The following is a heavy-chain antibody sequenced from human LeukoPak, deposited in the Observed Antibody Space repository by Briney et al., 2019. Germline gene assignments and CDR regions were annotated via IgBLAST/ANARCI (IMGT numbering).Heavy chain of an antibody. CDR2: INPNSGGT. Sequence: ASVKVSCKASGYTFTSYDINWVRQAPGQGLEWMGWINPNSGGTNYAQKFQGRVTMTRDTSISTAYMELSRLRSDDTAVYYCARDRSYYGRTLGAFDIWGQGTMVTVSS. CDR1: GYTFTSYD. V-gene: IGHV1-2*02. J-gene: IGHJ3*02. CDR3: ARDRSYYGRTLGAFDI. D-gene: IGHD4-17*01.